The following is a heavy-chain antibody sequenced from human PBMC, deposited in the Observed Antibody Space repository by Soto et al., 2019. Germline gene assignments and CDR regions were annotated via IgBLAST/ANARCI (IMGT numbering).Heavy chain of an antibody. D-gene: IGHD3-16*01. CDR2: AH. V-gene: IGHV2-5*01. CDR1: GFSLTTGGMT. J-gene: IGHJ4*02. CDR3: TLRHDSSMGPIY. Sequence: SGPTLGNPPQTLTLTCTFSGFSLTTGGMTVGCIRQPPGKAPEWLALAHEYSPSLQYRLTFTKDTSKNQVVLTMTNVDPGDTATYYCTLRHDSSMGPIYWGQGIQVTVSS.